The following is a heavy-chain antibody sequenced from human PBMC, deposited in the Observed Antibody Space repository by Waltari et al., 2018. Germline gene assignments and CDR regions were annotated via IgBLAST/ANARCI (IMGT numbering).Heavy chain of an antibody. D-gene: IGHD7-27*01. J-gene: IGHJ3*02. Sequence: QVQLVQSGAEVKKPGASVKVSCKASGYTFTGYYLHWVRQAPGQGLEWMGWINPNSGGTNDAQKFQGWVTRTRDTSISTAYMELSRLRSDDTAVDYCARVKKLGMGGTDAFDIWGQGTMVTVSS. V-gene: IGHV1-2*04. CDR1: GYTFTGYY. CDR3: ARVKKLGMGGTDAFDI. CDR2: INPNSGGT.